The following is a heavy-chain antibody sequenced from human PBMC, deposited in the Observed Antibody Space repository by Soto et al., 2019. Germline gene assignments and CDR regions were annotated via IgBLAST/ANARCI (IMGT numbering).Heavy chain of an antibody. CDR3: GISKYIVVVRAVAVFGH. V-gene: IGHV3-9*01. J-gene: IGHJ4*02. D-gene: IGHD2-15*01. CDR2: ISWNRGTI. CDR1: GFTFDDYG. Sequence: EVQLVESGGGLVRPGGSRRLSCVASGFTFDDYGMHWVRQVPGKGLEWVAGISWNRGTIGYADSVRGRFTISRDNAKNSLFLQMTSLRTEDTAIYYCGISKYIVVVRAVAVFGHWGQGIMVTVSS.